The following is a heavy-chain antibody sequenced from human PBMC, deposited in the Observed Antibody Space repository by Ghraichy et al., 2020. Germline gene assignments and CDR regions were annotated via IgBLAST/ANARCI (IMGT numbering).Heavy chain of an antibody. Sequence: SQTLSLTCTVSGGSISSYYWSWIRQPPGKGLEWIGYIYYSGSTNYNPSLKSRVTISVDTSKNQFSLKLSSVTAADTAVYYCARVSHGSGTYYYGMDVWGQGTTVTVSS. D-gene: IGHD3-10*01. CDR3: ARVSHGSGTYYYGMDV. CDR2: IYYSGST. J-gene: IGHJ6*02. CDR1: GGSISSYY. V-gene: IGHV4-59*01.